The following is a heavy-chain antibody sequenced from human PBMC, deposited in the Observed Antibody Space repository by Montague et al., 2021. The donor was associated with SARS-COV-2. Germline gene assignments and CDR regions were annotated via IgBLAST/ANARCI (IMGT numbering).Heavy chain of an antibody. V-gene: IGHV6-1*01. CDR3: ARGLWFGELLYYYYYYGMDV. Sequence: CAISGDSVAINSAAWNWIRQSPSIDLEWLVRTYYRSKWYNDYAVSVKSRITINPDTSKNQFSLQLNSVTPEDTAVYYCARGLWFGELLYYYYYYGMDVWGQGTTVTVS. D-gene: IGHD3-10*01. CDR2: TYYRSKWYN. J-gene: IGHJ6*02. CDR1: GDSVAINSAA.